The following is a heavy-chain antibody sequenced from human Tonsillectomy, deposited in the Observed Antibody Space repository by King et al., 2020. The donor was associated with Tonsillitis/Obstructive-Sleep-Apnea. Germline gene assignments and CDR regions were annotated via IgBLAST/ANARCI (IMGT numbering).Heavy chain of an antibody. CDR3: ARGRGALDVIDI. V-gene: IGHV4-61*01. J-gene: IGHJ3*02. CDR2: IYYRGST. Sequence: VQLQESGPGLVKPSETLSLTCTVSVGSVSSGSFYWSWLRLPPGKGLECIGYIYYRGSTNYNPSVNSRVTISVDSSKNQFSLNLRSVTAADTALYYCARGRGALDVIDIWGQGTMVTVSS. CDR1: VGSVSSGSFY. D-gene: IGHD4-17*01.